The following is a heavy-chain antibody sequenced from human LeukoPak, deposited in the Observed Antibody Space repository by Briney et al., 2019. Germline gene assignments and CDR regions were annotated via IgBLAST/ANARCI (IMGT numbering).Heavy chain of an antibody. Sequence: GGSLRLSCAASGFTFDDYGMSWVRQAPGKGLEWVSGINWNDGSTGYADSVKGRFTISRDNAKNSLYLQMNSLRAEDTALYHCARGGTHYSGRTPVPLDYWGQGTLVTVSS. CDR1: GFTFDDYG. J-gene: IGHJ4*02. CDR3: ARGGTHYSGRTPVPLDY. D-gene: IGHD1-26*01. CDR2: INWNDGST. V-gene: IGHV3-20*01.